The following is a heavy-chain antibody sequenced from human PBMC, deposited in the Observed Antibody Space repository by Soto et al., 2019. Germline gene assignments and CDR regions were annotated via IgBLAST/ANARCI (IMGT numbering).Heavy chain of an antibody. V-gene: IGHV1-18*01. D-gene: IGHD6-13*01. CDR3: VRDWAAAGPFDY. J-gene: IGHJ4*02. CDR2: ISAYNGNT. Sequence: ASVKVYCKASGYTFTSYGISWVRQAPGQGLEWMGWISAYNGNTNYAQKLQGRVTMTTDTSTSTAYMELRSLRSDDTAVYYCVRDWAAAGPFDYRGQGTLVTVSS. CDR1: GYTFTSYG.